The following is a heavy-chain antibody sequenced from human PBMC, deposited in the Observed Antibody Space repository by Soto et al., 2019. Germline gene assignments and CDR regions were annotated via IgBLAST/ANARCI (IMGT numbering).Heavy chain of an antibody. J-gene: IGHJ4*02. D-gene: IGHD3-3*01. CDR2: IYSDGSST. Sequence: EVQLVESGGGLVQPGGSLRLSCAASGFTFSSYWMHWFRQAPGKGLVWVSRIYSDGSSTSYADSVKGRFTISRDYAKDTLYLHMNSLRAEDTAVDYCARSVAYYDFWRGHREPNVVLSYWGQGTLVTDSS. V-gene: IGHV3-74*01. CDR1: GFTFSSYW. CDR3: ARSVAYYDFWRGHREPNVVLSY.